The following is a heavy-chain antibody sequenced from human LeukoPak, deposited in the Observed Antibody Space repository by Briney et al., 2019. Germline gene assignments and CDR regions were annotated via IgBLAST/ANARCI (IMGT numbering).Heavy chain of an antibody. Sequence: GGSLRLSCAASGFTFSSYSVNWVRQAPGKGLEWVSSISSSSSYIYYADSVKGRFTISRDNAKNSLYLQMNSLRAEDTAVYYCARSRFGESINFDYWGQGTLVTVSS. D-gene: IGHD3-10*01. CDR1: GFTFSSYS. CDR3: ARSRFGESINFDY. V-gene: IGHV3-21*01. J-gene: IGHJ4*02. CDR2: ISSSSSYI.